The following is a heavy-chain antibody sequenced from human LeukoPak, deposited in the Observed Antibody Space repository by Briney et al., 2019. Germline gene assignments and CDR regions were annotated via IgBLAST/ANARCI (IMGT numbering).Heavy chain of an antibody. CDR3: ARDGHTYYYGSGSYYNAARYYYGMDV. D-gene: IGHD3-10*01. CDR1: GFTFSSYW. J-gene: IGHJ6*04. CDR2: IKQDGSEK. Sequence: PGGSLRLSCAASGFTFSSYWMSWVRQAPGKGLEWVANIKQDGSEKYYVDSVKGRFTISRDNAKNPLYLQMNSLRAEDTAVYYCARDGHTYYYGSGSYYNAARYYYGMDVWGKGTTVTVSS. V-gene: IGHV3-7*03.